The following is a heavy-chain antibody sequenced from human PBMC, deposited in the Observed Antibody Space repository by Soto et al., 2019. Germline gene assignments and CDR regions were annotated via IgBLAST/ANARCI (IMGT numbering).Heavy chain of an antibody. V-gene: IGHV3-23*01. CDR2: ISGSGGST. CDR1: GFTFSSYA. D-gene: IGHD5-12*01. Sequence: PGGSLRLSCAASGFTFSSYAMSWVRQAPGKGLEWVSAISGSGGSTYYADSVKGGFTISRDNSKNTLYLQMNSLRAEDTAVYYCARDHRQGGYGGGPYFDSWGQGTLVTVSS. J-gene: IGHJ4*02. CDR3: ARDHRQGGYGGGPYFDS.